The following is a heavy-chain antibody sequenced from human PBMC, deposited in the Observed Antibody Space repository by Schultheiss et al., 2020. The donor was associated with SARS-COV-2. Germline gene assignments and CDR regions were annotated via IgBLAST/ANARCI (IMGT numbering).Heavy chain of an antibody. V-gene: IGHV3-33*01. CDR1: GFTFSSYG. CDR2: IWYDGSNK. D-gene: IGHD3-10*01. CDR3: AREAFRGDLPDYYYYGMDV. J-gene: IGHJ6*02. Sequence: AGSLRLSCAASGFTFSSYGMHWVRQAPGKGLEWVAVIWYDGSNKYYADSVKGRFTISRDNSKNTLYLQMNSLRAEDTAVYYCAREAFRGDLPDYYYYGMDVWGQGTTVTVSS.